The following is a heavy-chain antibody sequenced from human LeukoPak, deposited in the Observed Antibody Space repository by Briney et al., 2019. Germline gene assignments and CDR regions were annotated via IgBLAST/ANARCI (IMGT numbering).Heavy chain of an antibody. V-gene: IGHV3-74*01. D-gene: IGHD1-1*01. CDR2: INGDGNNV. J-gene: IGHJ4*02. Sequence: GGSLRLSCAASGFTFNNYWLHWVRQVPGKGLMWVSRINGDGNNVNYADSVKGRFTISRDNAKNTLHLQMNSLRAEDTAVYYCAAGPAGNGHLSSYWGQGTRVTVSS. CDR3: AAGPAGNGHLSSY. CDR1: GFTFNNYW.